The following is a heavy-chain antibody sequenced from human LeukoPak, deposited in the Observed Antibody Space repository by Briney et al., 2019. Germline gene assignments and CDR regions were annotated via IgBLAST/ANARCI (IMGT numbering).Heavy chain of an antibody. D-gene: IGHD2-2*02. Sequence: PGGSLRLSCVASGFTITSYAMSWVRQAPGKGLEWVSVINASGGETFYVDSVKGRFTISRGSSKNTLYLQMNNLRAEDTALYYCAKASGTSSYSSSDFWGQGTLVTVSS. V-gene: IGHV3-23*01. CDR3: AKASGTSSYSSSDF. J-gene: IGHJ4*02. CDR1: GFTITSYA. CDR2: INASGGET.